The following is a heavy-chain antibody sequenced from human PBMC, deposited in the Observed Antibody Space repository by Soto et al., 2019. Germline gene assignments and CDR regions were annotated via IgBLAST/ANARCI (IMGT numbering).Heavy chain of an antibody. J-gene: IGHJ6*02. V-gene: IGHV4-61*01. CDR2: IYYSGST. D-gene: IGHD2-2*01. CDR3: AREGYCISTSCPRYGMDV. CDR1: GGSVSSGSYY. Sequence: QVQLQESGPGLVKPSETLSLTFTVSGGSVSSGSYYWSWIRQPPGKGLEWIGYIYYSGSTNYNPSLKSRVTISADTSKTQFSLKLSSVTAADTAVYYCAREGYCISTSCPRYGMDVWGQGTTVTVSS.